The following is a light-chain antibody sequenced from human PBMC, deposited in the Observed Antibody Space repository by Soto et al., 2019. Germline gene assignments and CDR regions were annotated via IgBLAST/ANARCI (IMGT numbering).Light chain of an antibody. CDR2: QTS. CDR3: QQYGTPPGFT. CDR1: QYINTR. J-gene: IGKJ3*01. V-gene: IGKV3-20*01. Sequence: EIVLTQSPATLSSFPGDRVTLSCRASQYINTRLAWYQHRPGQAPRLLIYQTSVRAAGIPARFSASGSGTDFTLTISRLEPEDFAVYYCQQYGTPPGFTFGPGTKVDIK.